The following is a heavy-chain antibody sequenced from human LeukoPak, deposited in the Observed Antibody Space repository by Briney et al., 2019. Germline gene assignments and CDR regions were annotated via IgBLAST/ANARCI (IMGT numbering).Heavy chain of an antibody. CDR2: ISSSSSYI. CDR3: ARDPGLYSSGSRTTTYYGMDV. J-gene: IGHJ6*02. V-gene: IGHV3-21*01. CDR1: GFTFSSYS. Sequence: GGSLRLSCAASGFTFSSYSMNWVRQAPGKGLEWVSSISSSSSYIYYADSVKGRFTISRDNAKNSLYLQMNSLRAEDTAVYYCARDPGLYSSGSRTTTYYGMDVWGQGTTVTVSS. D-gene: IGHD6-19*01.